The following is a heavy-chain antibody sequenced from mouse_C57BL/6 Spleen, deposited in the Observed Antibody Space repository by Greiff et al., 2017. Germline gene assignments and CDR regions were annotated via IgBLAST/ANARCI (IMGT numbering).Heavy chain of an antibody. CDR3: ARDSKGYYFDY. V-gene: IGHV14-2*01. CDR2: IDPADGET. J-gene: IGHJ2*01. Sequence: VQLQQSGAELVKPGASVKLSCTASGFNIQDYYMHWVKQRTEQGLEWIGRIDPADGETKYAPKFQGKATITADTAANTAYLQLSSLTSEDTAVYYWARDSKGYYFDYWGQGTTLTVSS. CDR1: GFNIQDYY. D-gene: IGHD2-5*01.